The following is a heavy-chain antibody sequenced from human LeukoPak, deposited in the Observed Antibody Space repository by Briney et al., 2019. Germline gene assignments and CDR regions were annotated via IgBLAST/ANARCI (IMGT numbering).Heavy chain of an antibody. Sequence: GGSLRLSCAASGFTFSSYGMHWVRQAPGKGLEWVAVISYDGSNKYYADSVKGRFTISRDNSKNTLYLQMNSLGAEDTAVYYCAKSMATVTPYYYYGMDVWGQGTTVTVSS. CDR1: GFTFSSYG. J-gene: IGHJ6*02. CDR3: AKSMATVTPYYYYGMDV. V-gene: IGHV3-30*18. CDR2: ISYDGSNK. D-gene: IGHD4-11*01.